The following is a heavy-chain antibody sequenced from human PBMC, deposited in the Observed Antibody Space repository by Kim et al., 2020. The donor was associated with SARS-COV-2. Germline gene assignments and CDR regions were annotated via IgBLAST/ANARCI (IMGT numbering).Heavy chain of an antibody. V-gene: IGHV1-69*02. J-gene: IGHJ4*02. Sequence: YAPKFQGRVAITADRSTSTAYVDVSSLTSEDTAVYYCARPAGGFGDRLDWWGLGTLVTVSS. D-gene: IGHD3-10*01. CDR3: ARPAGGFGDRLDW.